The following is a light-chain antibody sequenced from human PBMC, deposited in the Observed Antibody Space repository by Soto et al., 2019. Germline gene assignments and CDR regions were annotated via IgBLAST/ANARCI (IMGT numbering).Light chain of an antibody. CDR2: DAS. CDR3: QQYNRWPPIT. Sequence: EIVMTQSPATLSVSPGERPTLSCSASETVRSDLAWYQKKPGQAPRLLIYDASTRATGIPARFSGSGSGTELTLTISSLQSEDFAVYYCQQYNRWPPITFGQGTRLEIK. CDR1: ETVRSD. J-gene: IGKJ5*01. V-gene: IGKV3-15*01.